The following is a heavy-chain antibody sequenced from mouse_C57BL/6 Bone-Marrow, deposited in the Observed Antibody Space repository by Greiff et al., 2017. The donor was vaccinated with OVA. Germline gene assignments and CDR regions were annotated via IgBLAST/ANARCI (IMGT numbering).Heavy chain of an antibody. CDR2: ISNGGGST. J-gene: IGHJ4*01. D-gene: IGHD3-1*01. CDR3: ARHRGDYYAMDY. V-gene: IGHV5-12*01. Sequence: DVMLVESGGGLVQPGGSLKLSCAASGFTFSDYYMYWVRQTPEKRLEWVAYISNGGGSTYYPDTVKGRFTISRDNAKNTLYLQMSRLKSEDTAMYYCARHRGDYYAMDYWGQGTSVTVSS. CDR1: GFTFSDYY.